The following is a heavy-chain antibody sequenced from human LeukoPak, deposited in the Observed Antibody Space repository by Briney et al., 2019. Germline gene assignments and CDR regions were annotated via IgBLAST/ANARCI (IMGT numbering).Heavy chain of an antibody. CDR2: ISGSGGST. Sequence: GGSLRLSCAASGFTFSSYAMSWVCPAPGKGLEWVSAISGSGGSTYYADSVKGRFTISRDNSKNTLYLQMNSLRAEDTAVYYCAKDRSGRWAYFDYWGQGTLVTVSS. J-gene: IGHJ4*02. V-gene: IGHV3-23*01. CDR3: AKDRSGRWAYFDY. D-gene: IGHD4-23*01. CDR1: GFTFSSYA.